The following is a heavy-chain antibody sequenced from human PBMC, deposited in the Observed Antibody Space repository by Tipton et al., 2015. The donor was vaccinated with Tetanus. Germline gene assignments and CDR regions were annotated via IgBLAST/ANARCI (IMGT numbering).Heavy chain of an antibody. CDR2: INPNSGGT. V-gene: IGHV1-2*02. D-gene: IGHD3-10*01. CDR1: GYTFSGFY. Sequence: QVQLVQSGAEVKKPGASVKVSCKTSGYTFSGFYMHWVRQAPGQGLEWMGWINPNSGGTNYAQKFQGRVSLTRDTSISTAYMALTTLTSDDTALYYCVRETQSPKGNFDPWGRGTLVIVSS. CDR3: VRETQSPKGNFDP. J-gene: IGHJ2*01.